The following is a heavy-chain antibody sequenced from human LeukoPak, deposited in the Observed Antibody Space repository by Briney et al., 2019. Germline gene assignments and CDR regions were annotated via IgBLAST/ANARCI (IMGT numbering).Heavy chain of an antibody. V-gene: IGHV4-39*01. CDR3: ARQPTVKRGAVASNFDY. CDR1: GGLITSTIHY. CDR2: IYYNGTT. Sequence: PSETLSLTCSVSGGLITSTIHYWAWIRQPPGQGLEWIASIYYNGTTYYNASLESRVTMSVDTSRNQFSLRLSSVSAADTSVYYCARQPTVKRGAVASNFDYWGQGTLVTVSS. J-gene: IGHJ4*02. D-gene: IGHD6-19*01.